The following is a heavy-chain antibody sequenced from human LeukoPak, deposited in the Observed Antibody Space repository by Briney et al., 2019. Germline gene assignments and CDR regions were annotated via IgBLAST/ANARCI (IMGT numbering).Heavy chain of an antibody. J-gene: IGHJ4*02. CDR3: ARDRRLVEDFDY. Sequence: ASVKVSCKASGYTFTSYDINWVRQATGQGLEWMGWMNPNSGNTGHAQKFQGRVTMTRDTSISTAYMELSRLRSDDTAVYYCARDRRLVEDFDYWGQGTLVTVSS. D-gene: IGHD6-19*01. CDR2: MNPNSGNT. V-gene: IGHV1-8*01. CDR1: GYTFTSYD.